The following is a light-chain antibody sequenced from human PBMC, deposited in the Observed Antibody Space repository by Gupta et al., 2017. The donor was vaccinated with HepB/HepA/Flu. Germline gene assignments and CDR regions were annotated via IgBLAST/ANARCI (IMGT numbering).Light chain of an antibody. J-gene: IGKJ5*01. CDR2: LGS. Sequence: DIVMTQSPLSQPVTPGEPDSISCRSSRSLLYGNGYNYLDWYLQKPGQSPQLLIYLGSNRASGVPDRFSGSGSGTYFTLKISRMEAEDVGLYYCMQAMQTPITFGQGTRLEIK. CDR3: MQAMQTPIT. CDR1: RSLLYGNGYNY. V-gene: IGKV2-28*01.